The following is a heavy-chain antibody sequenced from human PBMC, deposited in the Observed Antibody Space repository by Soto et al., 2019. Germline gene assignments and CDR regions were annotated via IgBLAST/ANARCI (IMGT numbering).Heavy chain of an antibody. J-gene: IGHJ4*02. CDR3: AKEQWLVGVFGY. Sequence: GGSLRLSCAASGFTVSSNYMSWVRQAPGKGLEWASVIYSGGSTYYADSVKGRFTISRDNSKNTLYLQMNSLRAEDTAVYYCAKEQWLVGVFGYWGQGTLVTVSS. CDR2: IYSGGST. CDR1: GFTVSSNY. V-gene: IGHV3-66*01. D-gene: IGHD6-19*01.